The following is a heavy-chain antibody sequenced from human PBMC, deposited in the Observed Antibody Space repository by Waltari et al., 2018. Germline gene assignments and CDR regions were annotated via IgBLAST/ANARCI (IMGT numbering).Heavy chain of an antibody. CDR1: GGSFSGYY. CDR3: ARGQYSSGWYYFDY. J-gene: IGHJ4*02. CDR2: INHSGRT. V-gene: IGHV4-34*01. D-gene: IGHD6-19*01. Sequence: QVQLQQWGAGLLKPSETLSLTCAVYGGSFSGYYWSWIRQPPGKGLEWIGEINHSGRTNNNPSLKSRVPISVDTSKNHFSLKLSSVTAADTAVYYCARGQYSSGWYYFDYWGQGTLVTVSS.